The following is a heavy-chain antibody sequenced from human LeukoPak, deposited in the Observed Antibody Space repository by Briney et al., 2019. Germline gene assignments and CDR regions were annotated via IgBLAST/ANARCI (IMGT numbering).Heavy chain of an antibody. Sequence: GGSLRLSCAASGFTFSSYAMTWVRQAPGKGLEWVSAISGSGGSTYYADSVKGRFTISRDNSKNTLFLQMNSLRAEDTAVYYCARSLYYYYYYMDVWGKGTTVTISS. CDR2: ISGSGGST. J-gene: IGHJ6*03. V-gene: IGHV3-23*01. CDR1: GFTFSSYA. CDR3: ARSLYYYYYYMDV.